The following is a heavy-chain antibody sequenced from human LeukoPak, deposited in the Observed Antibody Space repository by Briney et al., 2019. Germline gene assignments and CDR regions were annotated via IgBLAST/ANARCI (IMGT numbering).Heavy chain of an antibody. D-gene: IGHD6-19*01. V-gene: IGHV1-69*04. J-gene: IGHJ4*02. CDR3: ARAVHSSGWEYYFDY. Sequence: GASVKVSCKASGGTFSSYAISWVRQAPGQGLEWMGRIIPILGIANYAQKFQGRVTITADKSTSTAYMELSSLRSEDTAVYYCARAVHSSGWEYYFDYWGQGTLVTVSS. CDR2: IIPILGIA. CDR1: GGTFSSYA.